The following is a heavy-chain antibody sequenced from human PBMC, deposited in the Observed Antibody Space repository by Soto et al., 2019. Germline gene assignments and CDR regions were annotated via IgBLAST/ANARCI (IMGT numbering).Heavy chain of an antibody. CDR2: ISSGASNM. V-gene: IGHV3-48*03. J-gene: IGHJ4*02. Sequence: GGSLRLSCAASGFAFSGFEMNWVRQAPGKGLEWVSYISSGASNMYYADSVKGRFTISRDNSKNTLYLQMNSLGAEDTAVYYCAKLFSYALDYWGQGTLVTV. D-gene: IGHD3-16*01. CDR1: GFAFSGFE. CDR3: AKLFSYALDY.